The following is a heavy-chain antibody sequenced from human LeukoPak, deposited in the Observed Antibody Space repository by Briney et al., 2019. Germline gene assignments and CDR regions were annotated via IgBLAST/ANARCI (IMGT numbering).Heavy chain of an antibody. CDR1: GGSISSSSYY. Sequence: SETLSLTCTVSGGSISSSSYYWGWIRQPPGKGLEWIGSIYYSGSTYYNPSLKSRVTISVDTSKNQFSLKLSSVTAADTAVYYCAENWGHYSPYYFDYWGQGTLVTVSS. D-gene: IGHD2-15*01. V-gene: IGHV4-39*07. CDR3: AENWGHYSPYYFDY. J-gene: IGHJ4*02. CDR2: IYYSGST.